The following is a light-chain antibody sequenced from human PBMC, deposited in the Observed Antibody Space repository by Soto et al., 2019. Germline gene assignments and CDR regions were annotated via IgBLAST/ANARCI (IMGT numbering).Light chain of an antibody. V-gene: IGKV3-20*01. CDR3: QQYGRSPFT. CDR2: GAS. Sequence: EIVLTQSPGTLSLSPGERATLSCRASQSVSSNNLAWYQQRPGQAPRVVIYGASTRATDIPERCSGSGSGTDFTLTISRLEPEDFAVYYCQQYGRSPFTFGPGTKVDIK. J-gene: IGKJ3*01. CDR1: QSVSSNN.